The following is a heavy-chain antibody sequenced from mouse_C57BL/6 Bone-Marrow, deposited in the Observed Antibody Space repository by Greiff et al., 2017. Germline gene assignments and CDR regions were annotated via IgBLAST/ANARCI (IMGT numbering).Heavy chain of an antibody. J-gene: IGHJ1*01. CDR3: ARRGDGSDWYFDV. V-gene: IGHV5-6*02. CDR1: GFTFSSYG. CDR2: ISSGGSYT. Sequence: EVKLVESGGDLVKPGGSLKLSCAASGFTFSSYGMSWVRQTPDKRLEWVATISSGGSYTYYPDSVKGRFTITRDNAKNTLYLQMSSLKSEDTAMYYCARRGDGSDWYFDVWCSGTTVTVSS.